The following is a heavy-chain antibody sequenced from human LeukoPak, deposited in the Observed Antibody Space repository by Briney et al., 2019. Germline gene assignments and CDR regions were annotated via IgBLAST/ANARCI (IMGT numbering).Heavy chain of an antibody. CDR1: GYTFTRYG. CDR2: ISAYNGNT. V-gene: IGHV1-18*01. Sequence: ASVTVSCKASGYTFTRYGIRWVRQAPGQGLEWMGWISAYNGNTNYAQKLQGRVTMTTDTSTSTAYMELRSLRSDDTAVYYCARSGPRDGFDYWGQGTLVTVSS. D-gene: IGHD5-24*01. CDR3: ARSGPRDGFDY. J-gene: IGHJ4*02.